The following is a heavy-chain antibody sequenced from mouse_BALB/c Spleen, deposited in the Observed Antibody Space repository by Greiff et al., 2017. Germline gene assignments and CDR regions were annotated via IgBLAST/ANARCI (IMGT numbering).Heavy chain of an antibody. J-gene: IGHJ3*01. Sequence: VHLVESGPELVRPGVSVKISCKGSGYTFTDYAMHWVKQSHAKSLEWIGVISTYSGNTNYNQKFKGKATMTVDKSSSTAYMELARLTSEDSAIYYCAYGKAAWFAYWGQGTLVTVSA. CDR3: AYGKAAWFAY. D-gene: IGHD2-10*02. CDR2: ISTYSGNT. V-gene: IGHV1-67*01. CDR1: GYTFTDYA.